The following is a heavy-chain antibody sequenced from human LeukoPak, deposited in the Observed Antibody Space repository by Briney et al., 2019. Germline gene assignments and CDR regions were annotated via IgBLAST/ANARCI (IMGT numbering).Heavy chain of an antibody. CDR1: GGSISSGDYY. J-gene: IGHJ3*02. D-gene: IGHD3-22*01. Sequence: SETLSLTCTVSGGSISSGDYYWRWIRQPPGKGLEWIGYIYYSGSTYYNPSLKSRVTISVDKSKNQFSLKLSSVTAADTAVYYCATVPRDSSGYYYGHDAFDIWGQGTMVTVSS. CDR3: ATVPRDSSGYYYGHDAFDI. V-gene: IGHV4-30-4*01. CDR2: IYYSGST.